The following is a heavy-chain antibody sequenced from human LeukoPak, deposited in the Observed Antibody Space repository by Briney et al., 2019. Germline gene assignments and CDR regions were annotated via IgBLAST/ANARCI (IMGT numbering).Heavy chain of an antibody. D-gene: IGHD3-10*01. CDR2: IRSTANGYAT. CDR3: TGNYYGSGSYADFDY. J-gene: IGHJ4*02. CDR1: GFTFSGSA. Sequence: GGSLRLSCAASGFTFSGSALRWVRQASGKGLEWVGRIRSTANGYATAYAASVKGRFTISRDDSKNTAYLQMDSLKTEDTAVYYCTGNYYGSGSYADFDYWGQGTLVTVSS. V-gene: IGHV3-73*01.